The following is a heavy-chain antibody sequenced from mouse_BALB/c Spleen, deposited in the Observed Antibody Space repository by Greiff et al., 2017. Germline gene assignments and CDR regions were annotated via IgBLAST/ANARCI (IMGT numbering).Heavy chain of an antibody. CDR2: ISSGSSTI. Sequence: EVQRVESGGGLVQPGGSRKLSCAASGFTFSSFGMHWVRQAPEKGLEWVAYISSGSSTIYYADTVKGRFTISRDNPKNTLFLQMTSLRSEDTAMYYCARAGQYYAMDYWGQGTSVTVSS. V-gene: IGHV5-17*02. J-gene: IGHJ4*01. CDR1: GFTFSSFG. CDR3: ARAGQYYAMDY.